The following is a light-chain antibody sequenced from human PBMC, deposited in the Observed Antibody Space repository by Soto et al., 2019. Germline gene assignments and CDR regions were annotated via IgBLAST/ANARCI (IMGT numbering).Light chain of an antibody. CDR2: GAS. J-gene: IGKJ4*01. V-gene: IGKV1-27*01. CDR3: QKHYRSPLT. Sequence: DIQMTQSPSSLSASVGDRVIITCRASQGISNYVAWYQQKSCNVPKVLIYGASILLSGVPSRFNGTGSGTDFTLTISSLQPEAVATDYCQKHYRSPLTFGGGTKVEI. CDR1: QGISNY.